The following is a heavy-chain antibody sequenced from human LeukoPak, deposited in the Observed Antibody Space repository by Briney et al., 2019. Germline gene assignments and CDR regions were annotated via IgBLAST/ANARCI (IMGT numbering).Heavy chain of an antibody. D-gene: IGHD3-3*01. CDR1: GGTFSNYA. Sequence: SVKVSCKAFGGTFSNYAIGWVRQAPGQGLEWLGVIIPVSGTTNYAQRFQGRVTITADTSTTTAYMELSSMRSDDTAVYFCASPHRYYDVWSGYPPYDNWGQGTLVTVSS. J-gene: IGHJ4*02. V-gene: IGHV1-69*06. CDR3: ASPHRYYDVWSGYPPYDN. CDR2: IIPVSGTT.